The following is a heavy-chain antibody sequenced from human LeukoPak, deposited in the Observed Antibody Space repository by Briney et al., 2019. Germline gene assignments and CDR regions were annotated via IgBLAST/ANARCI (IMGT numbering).Heavy chain of an antibody. V-gene: IGHV1-3*01. J-gene: IGHJ4*02. CDR2: INAGNGNT. D-gene: IGHD3-10*01. CDR3: ARRKDGGLFDY. CDR1: GCTFTSYA. Sequence: RASVKVSCKASGCTFTSYAMHWVRQAPGQRLEWMGWINAGNGNTKYSQKFQGRVTITRDTSASTAYMELSSLRSEDTAVYYCARRKDGGLFDYWGQGTLVTASS.